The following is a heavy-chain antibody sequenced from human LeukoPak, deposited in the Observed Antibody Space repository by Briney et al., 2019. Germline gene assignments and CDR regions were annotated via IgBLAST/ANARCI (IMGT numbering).Heavy chain of an antibody. Sequence: GESLMIPCKAAGCSSTSCCIGYVGRMPREGREWMGLIYSGDSGTRYISSFQGQVTISADKSSSTAYLQWRSLKATDTAMYYCARLAVGTGPPDWGQGTPVTAS. CDR3: ARLAVGTGPPD. V-gene: IGHV5-51*01. D-gene: IGHD2-15*01. CDR2: IYSGDSGT. CDR1: GCSSTSCC. J-gene: IGHJ4*02.